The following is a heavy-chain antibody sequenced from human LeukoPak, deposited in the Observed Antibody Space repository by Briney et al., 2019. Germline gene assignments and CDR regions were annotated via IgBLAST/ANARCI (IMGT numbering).Heavy chain of an antibody. D-gene: IGHD3-9*01. J-gene: IGHJ4*02. CDR2: ISRPGGST. CDR1: GFTFNTHA. CDR3: GSTGSEVEFPIDF. Sequence: TGGSLRLSCAASGFTFNTHAMTWVRQAPGKGLEWVSSISRPGGSTYYAASVRGRFTISRDNSKNTLTLQVNSLRADDTAFYYCGSTGSEVEFPIDFWGLGTLVTVSS. V-gene: IGHV3-23*01.